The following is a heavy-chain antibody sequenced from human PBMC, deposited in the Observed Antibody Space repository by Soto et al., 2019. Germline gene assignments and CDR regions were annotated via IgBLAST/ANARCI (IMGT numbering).Heavy chain of an antibody. D-gene: IGHD2-15*01. CDR3: ARGSGGRGWFDP. CDR2: IYYSGST. CDR1: GGSISSYY. J-gene: IGHJ5*02. Sequence: PSETLSLTCTVSGGSISSYYWSWIRQPPGKGLEWIGYIYYSGSTNYNPSLKSRVTISVDTSKNQFSLKLSSVTAADTAVYYCARGSGGRGWFDPWGQGTMVTVSS. V-gene: IGHV4-59*01.